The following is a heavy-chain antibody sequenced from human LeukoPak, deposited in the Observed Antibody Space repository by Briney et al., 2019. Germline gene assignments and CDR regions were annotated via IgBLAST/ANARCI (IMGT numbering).Heavy chain of an antibody. CDR2: IKQDGTEK. D-gene: IGHD6-13*01. J-gene: IGHJ4*02. Sequence: GSLRLSCAASGFTFSNYWMSWVRQVPGKGLEWVANIKQDGTEKYYVDSVKGRFTISRDNAKNSLYLEMNSLRAEDTAVYYCARDAIAAAGPDYWGQGTLVTVSS. V-gene: IGHV3-7*01. CDR1: GFTFSNYW. CDR3: ARDAIAAAGPDY.